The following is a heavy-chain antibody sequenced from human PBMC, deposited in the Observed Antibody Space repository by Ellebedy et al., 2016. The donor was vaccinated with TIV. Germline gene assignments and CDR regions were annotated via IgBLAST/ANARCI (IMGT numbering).Heavy chain of an antibody. Sequence: GESLKISCVGSGFTLSNYWVSWGRQAPGKGLEYVAYIGPDGSDTHYVDSVKGRFTIARDNARDLLYLQMSSLRAEDTDIYYCAREGGGETVRGYWGQGTQVTVSS. CDR2: IGPDGSDT. CDR1: GFTLSNYW. CDR3: AREGGGETVRGY. V-gene: IGHV3-7*01. D-gene: IGHD3-10*01. J-gene: IGHJ4*02.